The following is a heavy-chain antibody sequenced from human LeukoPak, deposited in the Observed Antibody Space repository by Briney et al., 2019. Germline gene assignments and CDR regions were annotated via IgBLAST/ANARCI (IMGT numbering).Heavy chain of an antibody. V-gene: IGHV3-74*01. D-gene: IGHD3-10*01. J-gene: IGHJ4*02. CDR1: GFTFTNYW. CDR3: TRPLIITAGRGFDS. Sequence: GGSLRLSCAASGFTFTNYWIHWVRQAPGKGLVWVAHISSDGSFTDYADSVRGRFTISRDNAKSTVYLQINSLRGDDTAIYYCTRPLIITAGRGFDSWGQGTLVTVSS. CDR2: ISSDGSFT.